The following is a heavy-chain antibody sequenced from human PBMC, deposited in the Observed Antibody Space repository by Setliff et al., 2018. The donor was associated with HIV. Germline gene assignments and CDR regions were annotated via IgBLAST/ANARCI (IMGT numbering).Heavy chain of an antibody. J-gene: IGHJ4*02. D-gene: IGHD3-10*01. Sequence: ASVKVSCKASGYPFSNFGVSWVRQAPGQGLEWMAWINVYNGDTNFALKFQGRVTLTKDTSTEPAYMELESLRSDDTAVYYCATDRTQTGISMVRGRIVDPARYPLDYWGQGTLVTVSS. CDR1: GYPFSNFG. CDR3: ATDRTQTGISMVRGRIVDPARYPLDY. CDR2: INVYNGDT. V-gene: IGHV1-18*01.